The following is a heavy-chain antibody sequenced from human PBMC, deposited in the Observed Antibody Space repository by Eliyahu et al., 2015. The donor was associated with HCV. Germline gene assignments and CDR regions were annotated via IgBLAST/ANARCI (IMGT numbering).Heavy chain of an antibody. CDR2: IHYSGST. D-gene: IGHD6-19*01. CDR1: GGSITTYY. CDR3: ASGGGGIAVTGTGGWFDP. Sequence: QVQLQESGPGLVKPSETLSLTCTVSGGSITTYYWSWIRXPPGKGLEWSGYIHYSGSTNYNPSLKSRVTISVDTSKNQFSLNLTSVTAADTAMYYCASGGGGIAVTGTGGWFDPWGQGTLVTVSS. J-gene: IGHJ5*02. V-gene: IGHV4-59*01.